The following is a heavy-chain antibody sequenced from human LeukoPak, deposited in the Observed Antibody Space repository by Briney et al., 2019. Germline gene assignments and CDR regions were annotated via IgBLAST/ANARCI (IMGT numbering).Heavy chain of an antibody. CDR2: INHSGST. CDR3: ASDSTGDGFDY. J-gene: IGHJ4*02. V-gene: IGHV4-34*01. D-gene: IGHD7-27*01. Sequence: SETLSLTCAVYGGSFSGYYWSWIRQPPGKGLEWIGEINHSGSTNYNPSLKSRVTISVDTSKNQFSLKLSSVTAADTAVYYCASDSTGDGFDYWGQGTLVTVSS. CDR1: GGSFSGYY.